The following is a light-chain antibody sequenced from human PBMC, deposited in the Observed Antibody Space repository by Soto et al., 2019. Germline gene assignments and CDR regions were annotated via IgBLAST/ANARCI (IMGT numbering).Light chain of an antibody. CDR2: WAS. J-gene: IGKJ1*01. CDR1: QSVLYSSNNKNY. CDR3: QQYFITPWT. V-gene: IGKV4-1*01. Sequence: DIVMTQSPDSLAVSLGERATINCKSSQSVLYSSNNKNYLAWYQQKPGQPPKLLIYWASTRESGAPDRFSGSGSGTDFTLTISSLQAEDVAVYYCQQYFITPWTLGQGTKVEIK.